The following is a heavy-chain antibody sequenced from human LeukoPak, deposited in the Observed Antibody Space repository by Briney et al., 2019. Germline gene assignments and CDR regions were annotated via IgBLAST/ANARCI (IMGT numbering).Heavy chain of an antibody. Sequence: GGSLRLSCAASGFTFSSYSMNWVRQAPGKGLEWVSSISSSSSYIYYADSVKGRFTISRDNAKNSLYLQMNSLRAEDTAVYYCALIQSRYCSGGSCYDNGMDVWGQGTSVTVSS. CDR2: ISSSSSYI. CDR1: GFTFSSYS. J-gene: IGHJ6*02. CDR3: ALIQSRYCSGGSCYDNGMDV. V-gene: IGHV3-21*01. D-gene: IGHD2-15*01.